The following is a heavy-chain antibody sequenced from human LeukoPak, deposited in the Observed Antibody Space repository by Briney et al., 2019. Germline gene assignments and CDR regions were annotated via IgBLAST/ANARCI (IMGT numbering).Heavy chain of an antibody. D-gene: IGHD1-1*01. V-gene: IGHV3-13*01. J-gene: IGHJ6*03. CDR3: ARGPPRGKYYYMDV. Sequence: GGSLRLSCAASGFTFSSFDMHWVRQPTGQGLEWVSTIGTASDTYYPGYVEGRFTLSRDNAKNSLYLQMNSLTAGDTAVYYCARGPPRGKYYYMDVWGKGTTVPVSS. CDR2: IGTASDT. CDR1: GFTFSSFD.